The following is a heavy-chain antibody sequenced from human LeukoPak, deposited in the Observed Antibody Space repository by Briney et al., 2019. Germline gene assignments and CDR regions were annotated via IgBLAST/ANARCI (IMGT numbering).Heavy chain of an antibody. CDR3: ARDETDLRVGY. CDR2: INTNTGNP. J-gene: IGHJ4*02. V-gene: IGHV7-4-1*02. CDR1: GYSFTSFG. D-gene: IGHD3-3*01. Sequence: GASVKVSCKASGYSFTSFGMNWVRQAPGQGLEWLGWINTNTGNPTYAQGFTGRFVFSLDTSVSTAYLQISSLKAEDTAVYYCARDETDLRVGYWGQGTLVNVSS.